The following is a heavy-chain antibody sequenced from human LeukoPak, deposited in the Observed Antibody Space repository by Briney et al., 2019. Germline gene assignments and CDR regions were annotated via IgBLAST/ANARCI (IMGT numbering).Heavy chain of an antibody. J-gene: IGHJ4*02. Sequence: GASVKVSCNASGYTFTDYYIHWVRQAPGQGLEWMGWINPNGVGTNYAQKFQGRVTMARDTSISTAYMELSKLRSDAAAVYFCARVPVVGYFDYWGQGTLVTVSS. CDR3: ARVPVVGYFDY. CDR2: INPNGVGT. CDR1: GYTFTDYY. D-gene: IGHD6-19*01. V-gene: IGHV1-2*02.